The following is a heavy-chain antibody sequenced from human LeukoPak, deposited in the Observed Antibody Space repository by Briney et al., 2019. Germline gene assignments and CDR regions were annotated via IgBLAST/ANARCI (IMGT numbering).Heavy chain of an antibody. CDR1: GGTFSSYA. J-gene: IGHJ4*02. CDR2: IIPIFGAT. V-gene: IGHV1-69*05. D-gene: IGHD3-22*01. Sequence: SVKVSCKASGGTFSSYAISWVRQAPGQGLEWMGGIIPIFGATNYAPKFQGRVTITTDDSTGTGYMELSSLRSDDTAVYYCARRWPHSSGYYLFDYWGQGTLVTVSS. CDR3: ARRWPHSSGYYLFDY.